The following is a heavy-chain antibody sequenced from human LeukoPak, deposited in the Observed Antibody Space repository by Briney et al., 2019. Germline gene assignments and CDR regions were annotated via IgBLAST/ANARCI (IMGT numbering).Heavy chain of an antibody. V-gene: IGHV1-69*13. CDR1: GGTFKNYA. J-gene: IGHJ4*02. Sequence: GASVKVSCKASGGTFKNYAISWVRQAPGQGLEWMGGILPIFGTTNYAQKFQARVTITADESTSTAYMEMSSLRSEDTAIYYCARHERLLSFLKWGQGTLVTVSS. CDR2: ILPIFGTT. CDR3: ARHERLLSFLK. D-gene: IGHD3-3*01.